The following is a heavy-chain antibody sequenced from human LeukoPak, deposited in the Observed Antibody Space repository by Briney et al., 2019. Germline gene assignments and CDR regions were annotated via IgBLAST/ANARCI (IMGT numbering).Heavy chain of an antibody. J-gene: IGHJ4*02. V-gene: IGHV1-69*04. D-gene: IGHD2-15*01. Sequence: GASVKVSCKASGGTFSSYAISWVRQAPGQGLEWMGRIIPILGIANYAQKFQGRVTITADKSTSTAYMELSSLRSEDTAVYYCASSVYCSGGSCYDYWGQGTLVTVSS. CDR1: GGTFSSYA. CDR3: ASSVYCSGGSCYDY. CDR2: IIPILGIA.